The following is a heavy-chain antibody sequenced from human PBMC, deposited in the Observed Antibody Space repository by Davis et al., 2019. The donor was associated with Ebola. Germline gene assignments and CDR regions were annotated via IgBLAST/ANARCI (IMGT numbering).Heavy chain of an antibody. J-gene: IGHJ4*02. CDR1: GFTFDDYA. D-gene: IGHD1-1*01. CDR3: AGTTGGDY. V-gene: IGHV3-9*01. CDR2: ISWNSGSI. Sequence: GGSLRLSCAASGFTFDDYAMHWVRQAPGKGLEWVSGISWNSGSIGYADSVKGRFTISRDNSKNTLYLQMNSLRAEDTAVYYCAGTTGGDYWGQGTLVTVSS.